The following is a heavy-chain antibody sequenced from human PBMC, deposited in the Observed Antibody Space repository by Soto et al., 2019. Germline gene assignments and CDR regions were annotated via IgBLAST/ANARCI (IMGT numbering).Heavy chain of an antibody. D-gene: IGHD6-13*01. CDR1: GGSISSGGYY. J-gene: IGHJ4*02. CDR3: ARGLGAFQNPSLPIAAADPYYFDY. CDR2: IYYSGST. V-gene: IGHV4-31*03. Sequence: QVQLQESGPGLVKPSQTLSLTCTVSGGSISSGGYYWSWIRQHPGKGLEWIGYIYYSGSTYYNPSLKRRVTISVDTSKNQFSLKLSSVTAADTAVYYCARGLGAFQNPSLPIAAADPYYFDYWGQGTLVTVSS.